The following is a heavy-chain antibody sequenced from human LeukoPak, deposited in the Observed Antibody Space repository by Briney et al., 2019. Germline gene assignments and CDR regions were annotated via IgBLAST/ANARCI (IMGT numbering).Heavy chain of an antibody. J-gene: IGHJ4*02. V-gene: IGHV4-59*01. Sequence: PSETLSLTCTVSGGSISSNYWSWIRQPPGKGLEWIGYIYYSGSTNYNPSLNSRVTISVDTSKNQFSLKLSSVTAADTAVYYCARVKDDILTGYYNVAYYFDYWGQGTLVTVSS. D-gene: IGHD3-9*01. CDR2: IYYSGST. CDR1: GGSISSNY. CDR3: ARVKDDILTGYYNVAYYFDY.